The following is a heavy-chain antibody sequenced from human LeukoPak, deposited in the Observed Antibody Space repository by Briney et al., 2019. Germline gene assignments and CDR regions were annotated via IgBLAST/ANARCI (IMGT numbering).Heavy chain of an antibody. Sequence: PSETLSLTCAVYGGSFSGYYWSWIRRPPGKGLEWIGEINHSGSTNYNPSLKSRVTISVDTSKNQFSLKLSSVTAADTAVYYCARGGPYYDFWSGYFPFDPWGQGTLVTVSS. J-gene: IGHJ5*02. CDR1: GGSFSGYY. V-gene: IGHV4-34*01. D-gene: IGHD3-3*01. CDR2: INHSGST. CDR3: ARGGPYYDFWSGYFPFDP.